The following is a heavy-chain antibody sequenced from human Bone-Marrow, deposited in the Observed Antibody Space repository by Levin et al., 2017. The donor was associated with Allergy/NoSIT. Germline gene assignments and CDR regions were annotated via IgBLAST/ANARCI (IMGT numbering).Heavy chain of an antibody. V-gene: IGHV4-34*01. Sequence: PSETLSLTCAVYGGSFSGYYWSWIRQPPGKGLEWIGEINHSGSTNYNPSLKSRVTISVDTSKNQFSLKLSSVTAADTAVYYCARGGRMLFGGYCSSTSCPGRFDYWGQGALVTVSS. CDR2: INHSGST. J-gene: IGHJ4*02. D-gene: IGHD2-2*01. CDR3: ARGGRMLFGGYCSSTSCPGRFDY. CDR1: GGSFSGYY.